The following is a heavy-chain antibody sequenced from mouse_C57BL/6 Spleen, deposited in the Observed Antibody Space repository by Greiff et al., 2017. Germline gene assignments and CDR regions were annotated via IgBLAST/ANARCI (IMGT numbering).Heavy chain of an antibody. CDR3: ARTAVDYPFAY. Sequence: QVQLQQPGAELVRPGSSVKMSCKASGYTFTSYWMNWVKQRPKQGLEWIGNIDPSDGETNYNQKFKDKATLTVDKSSSTAYMQLSSLTSEDSAVYYCARTAVDYPFAYWGQGTPLTVSA. CDR1: GYTFTSYW. J-gene: IGHJ3*01. CDR2: IDPSDGET. D-gene: IGHD2-13*01. V-gene: IGHV1-52*01.